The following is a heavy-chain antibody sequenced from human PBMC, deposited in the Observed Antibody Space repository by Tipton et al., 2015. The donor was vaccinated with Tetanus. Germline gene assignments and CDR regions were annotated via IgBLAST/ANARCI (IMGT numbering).Heavy chain of an antibody. J-gene: IGHJ4*02. V-gene: IGHV4-31*03. CDR1: GGSISRGGYY. CDR2: IYHSGST. Sequence: TLSLTCTVSGGSISRGGYYWSWIRQHPGKGLEWIGDIYHSGSTYYNPSLKSRVTISVDTSKNQFSLKLNSVTAADTAVYYCARDQARGARGWNYFDFWGQGTLVTVSS. D-gene: IGHD1-26*01. CDR3: ARDQARGARGWNYFDF.